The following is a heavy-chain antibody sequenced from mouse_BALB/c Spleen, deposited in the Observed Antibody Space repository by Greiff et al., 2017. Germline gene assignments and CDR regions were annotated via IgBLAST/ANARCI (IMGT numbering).Heavy chain of an antibody. CDR3: ARDGVLRRDYAMDY. CDR2: IWAGGST. CDR1: GFSLTSYG. V-gene: IGHV2-9*02. J-gene: IGHJ4*01. D-gene: IGHD1-2*01. Sequence: VQRVESGPGLVAPSQSLSITCTVSGFSLTSYGVHWVRQPPGKGLEWLGVIWAGGSTNYNSALMSRLSISKDNSKSQVFLKMNSLQTDDTAMYYCARDGVLRRDYAMDYWGQGTSVTVSS.